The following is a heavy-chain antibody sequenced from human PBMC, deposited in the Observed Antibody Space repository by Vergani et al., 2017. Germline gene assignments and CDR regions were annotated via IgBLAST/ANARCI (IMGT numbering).Heavy chain of an antibody. CDR1: GDPMNTYY. CDR2: IYDSGDT. V-gene: IGHV4-59*01. J-gene: IGHJ4*02. Sequence: QAQLQESGPGLVKPSETLSLTCSVSGDPMNTYYWTWIRQPPGKGLEWIGYIYDSGDTKYNPSLKSRVTMSLDTSKNQFSLNLYSVTAADTAVYYCARGALWWLRQIDSWGQGTLVTVSS. CDR3: ARGALWWLRQIDS. D-gene: IGHD2-21*01.